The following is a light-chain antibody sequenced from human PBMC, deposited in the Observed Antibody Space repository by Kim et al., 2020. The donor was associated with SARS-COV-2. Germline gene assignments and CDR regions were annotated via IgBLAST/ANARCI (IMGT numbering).Light chain of an antibody. CDR3: ATWDDSLIGML. CDR1: SSNIGGNY. V-gene: IGLV1-47*02. CDR2: DDS. J-gene: IGLJ2*01. Sequence: GKRVTIACSGSSSNIGGNYVYWYQQLPGTDPKLLLYDDSHRPSGVPDRFSGSKSGTSASLAISGLQSEDEADYYCATWDDSLIGMLFGGGTQLTVL.